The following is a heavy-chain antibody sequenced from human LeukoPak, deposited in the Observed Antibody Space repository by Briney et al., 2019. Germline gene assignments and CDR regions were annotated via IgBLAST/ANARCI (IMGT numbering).Heavy chain of an antibody. V-gene: IGHV3-53*01. D-gene: IGHD3-10*01. CDR1: GFTDSSNY. CDR3: ASGSGSYRTPYYYMDV. Sequence: GGSLRLSCAASGFTDSSNYMSWVRQAPGKGLEWVSDIYSGGSTYYADSVKGRFTISRDNSKNTLYLQMNSLRAEDTAVYYCASGSGSYRTPYYYMDVWGTGTTVTVSS. CDR2: IYSGGST. J-gene: IGHJ6*03.